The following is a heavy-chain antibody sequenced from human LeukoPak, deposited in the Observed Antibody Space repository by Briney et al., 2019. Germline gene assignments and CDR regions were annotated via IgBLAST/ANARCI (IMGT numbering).Heavy chain of an antibody. Sequence: GGSLRLSCAASGFTFITYVMTWVRQAPGKGLEWVAIMWYDGSNKYYADSVKGRFTISRDNSKNTLFLQMNSLRADDTAVYYCARVGGGHCTSTSCYLGSLDYWGQGTLVTVSS. CDR3: ARVGGGHCTSTSCYLGSLDY. CDR1: GFTFITYV. V-gene: IGHV3-33*08. J-gene: IGHJ4*02. D-gene: IGHD2-2*01. CDR2: MWYDGSNK.